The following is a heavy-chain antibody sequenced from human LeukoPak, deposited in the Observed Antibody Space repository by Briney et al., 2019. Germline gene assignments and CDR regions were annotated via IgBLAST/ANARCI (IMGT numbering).Heavy chain of an antibody. CDR3: ARVGQVPAAMPDYYYYYMDV. Sequence: PSETLSLTCTVSGGSISSGAYYWSWIRQRPGKGLDLIGYIYSSETTNYNPSLKSRVTISVDTSKNQFSLKLSSVTAADTAVYYCARVGQVPAAMPDYYYYYMDVWGKGTTVTVSS. D-gene: IGHD2-2*01. CDR1: GGSISSGAYY. CDR2: IYSSETT. V-gene: IGHV4-31*03. J-gene: IGHJ6*03.